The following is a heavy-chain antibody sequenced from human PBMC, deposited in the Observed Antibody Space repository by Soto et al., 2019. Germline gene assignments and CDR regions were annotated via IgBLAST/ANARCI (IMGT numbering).Heavy chain of an antibody. J-gene: IGHJ4*02. CDR2: ISYSGSA. CDR3: ATMGTPATGLYYFDY. CDR1: GGSISSGDYY. Sequence: SETLSLTCTVSGGSISSGDYYWSWIRQPPGKGLEWIGFISYSGSAYYNPSLKSRVTISVDTSKNQFSLNLSFVTAADTAVYYCATMGTPATGLYYFDYWGQGTLVTVSS. D-gene: IGHD2-15*01. V-gene: IGHV4-30-4*01.